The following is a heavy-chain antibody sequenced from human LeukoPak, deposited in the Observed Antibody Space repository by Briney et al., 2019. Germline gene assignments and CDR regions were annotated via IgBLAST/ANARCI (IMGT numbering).Heavy chain of an antibody. CDR2: IYSSGST. CDR1: GGSISSSSYY. CDR3: GSGLTDS. D-gene: IGHD3-10*01. V-gene: IGHV4-39*01. Sequence: SETLSLTCTVSGGSISSSSYYWGWIRQPPGKGLEWIGTIYSSGSTYYNLSLKSRVTISSDTSKNQFSLKLSSVTAADTAVYYCGSGLTDSWGQGILVTVSS. J-gene: IGHJ4*02.